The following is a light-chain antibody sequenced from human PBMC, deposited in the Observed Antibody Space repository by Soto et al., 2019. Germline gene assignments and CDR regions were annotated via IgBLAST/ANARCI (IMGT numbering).Light chain of an antibody. CDR2: DAS. Sequence: IVLTQSQATMSLSPGERATFFCRASQSVSSYLAWYQQKPGQAPRLLIYDASNRATGIPARFSGSGSGTDFTLTISSLEPEDFAVYYCQQYGSSLITFGQGTGLEIK. CDR1: QSVSSY. V-gene: IGKV3-11*01. CDR3: QQYGSSLIT. J-gene: IGKJ5*01.